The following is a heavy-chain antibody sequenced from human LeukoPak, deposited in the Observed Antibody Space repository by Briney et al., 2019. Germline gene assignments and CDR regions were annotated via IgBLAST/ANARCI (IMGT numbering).Heavy chain of an antibody. D-gene: IGHD3-22*01. V-gene: IGHV3-64*02. Sequence: GGSLRLSCAASGFTFNTYAMHWVRQAPGKGLEYVSAISSNGGSTYYADSVKGRFTISRDNSKNTVYLQMGSLRAEDMAVYYCARRGSGFSQNYFDYWGLGTLVTVSS. CDR1: GFTFNTYA. J-gene: IGHJ4*02. CDR2: ISSNGGST. CDR3: ARRGSGFSQNYFDY.